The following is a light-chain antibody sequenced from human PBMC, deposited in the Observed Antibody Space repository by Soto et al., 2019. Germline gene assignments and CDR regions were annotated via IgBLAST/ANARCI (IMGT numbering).Light chain of an antibody. CDR1: QTLLYISNNKNY. V-gene: IGKV4-1*01. J-gene: IGKJ4*01. CDR3: QQYFFSPAT. CDR2: WAS. Sequence: DIVMMQSPEALAVSLGERAALNCKSTQTLLYISNNKNYLAWYQQKPGQPPKLLIYWASTRESGVPDRFSGSGSGTHFTLTISSLQTEDVAVYYCQQYFFSPATFGGGTKVDI.